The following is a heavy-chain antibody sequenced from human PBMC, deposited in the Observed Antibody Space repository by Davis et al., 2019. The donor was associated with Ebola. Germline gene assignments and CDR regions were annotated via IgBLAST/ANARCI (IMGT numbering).Heavy chain of an antibody. Sequence: ASVKVSCKASGGTFSSYAISWVRQAPGQGLEWMGIINPSSGSTDYAQKFQGRVTITRDTSASTAYMELSSLRSEDTAVYYCAFEYSSSSGRYYYYGMDVWGQGTTVTVSS. CDR3: AFEYSSSSGRYYYYGMDV. J-gene: IGHJ6*02. D-gene: IGHD6-6*01. V-gene: IGHV1-46*01. CDR2: INPSSGST. CDR1: GGTFSSYA.